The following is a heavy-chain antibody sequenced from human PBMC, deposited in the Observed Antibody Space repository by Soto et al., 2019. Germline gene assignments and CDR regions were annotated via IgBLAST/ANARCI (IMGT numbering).Heavy chain of an antibody. CDR3: ASHYYGSGAFDY. CDR1: GGSISSSNW. Sequence: SETLSLTCAVSGGSISSSNWWSWVRQPPGKGLEWIGEIYHSGSTNYNPSLKRRVTISVDKSKNQFSLKLSSVTAADTAVYYCASHYYGSGAFDYWGQGTLVTVSS. V-gene: IGHV4-4*02. CDR2: IYHSGST. J-gene: IGHJ4*02. D-gene: IGHD3-10*01.